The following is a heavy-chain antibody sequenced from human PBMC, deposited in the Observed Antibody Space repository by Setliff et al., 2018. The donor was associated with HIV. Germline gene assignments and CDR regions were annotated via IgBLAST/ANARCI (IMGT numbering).Heavy chain of an antibody. CDR1: GFLFSTNRVG. J-gene: IGHJ4*02. CDR3: AHRPLSADDFDY. Sequence: SGPTLVNPTQTLTLTCTFSGFLFSTNRVGVGWIRQPPGKALEWLALIYWNNDERYNPSLGSRLSITKDTSKNLVVLVMTNMDAVDTATYYCAHRPLSADDFDYWGQGAQVTVSS. V-gene: IGHV2-5*01. CDR2: IYWNNDE.